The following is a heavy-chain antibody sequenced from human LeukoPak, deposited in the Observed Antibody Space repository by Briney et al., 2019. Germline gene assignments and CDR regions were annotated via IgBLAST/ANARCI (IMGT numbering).Heavy chain of an antibody. CDR3: AKAGVTTRAFDI. CDR2: ISYDGSNK. V-gene: IGHV3-30*18. CDR1: GFTFSSYG. J-gene: IGHJ3*02. D-gene: IGHD4-17*01. Sequence: AGGSLRLSCAASGFTFSSYGMHWVRQAPGKGLEWVAVISYDGSNKYYADSVKGRFTISRDNSKNTLYLQMNSLRAEDTAVYYCAKAGVTTRAFDIWGQGTMVTVSS.